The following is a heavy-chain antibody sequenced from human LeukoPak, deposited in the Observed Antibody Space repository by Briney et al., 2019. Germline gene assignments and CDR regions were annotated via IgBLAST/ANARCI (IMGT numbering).Heavy chain of an antibody. CDR3: TRGTSRWPDH. D-gene: IGHD4-23*01. V-gene: IGHV3-11*01. J-gene: IGHJ4*02. Sequence: PGGSLRLTCAASGFIFSDYYMSWIRQAPGKGLEWVSYISTSGSVKYYADSMKGRFTISRDNAKNSLYLQMNSLGADDTAVYYCTRGTSRWPDHWGQGTLVTVSS. CDR2: ISTSGSVK. CDR1: GFIFSDYY.